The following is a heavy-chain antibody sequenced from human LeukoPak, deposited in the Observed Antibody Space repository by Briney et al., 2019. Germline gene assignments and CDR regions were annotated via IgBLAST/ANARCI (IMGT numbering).Heavy chain of an antibody. CDR1: GFSFSSYW. CDR2: INPDGSQK. D-gene: IGHD3-16*01. J-gene: IGHJ5*02. V-gene: IGHV3-7*01. CDR3: VRQMIRFWFDP. Sequence: GGSLRPSCAASGFSFSSYWMTWVRQAPGKGLEWVADINPDGSQKYSVDSMKGRFTISRDNAKNSLFLQMSSLRAEDTAVYYCVRQMIRFWFDPWGQGTLVTVSS.